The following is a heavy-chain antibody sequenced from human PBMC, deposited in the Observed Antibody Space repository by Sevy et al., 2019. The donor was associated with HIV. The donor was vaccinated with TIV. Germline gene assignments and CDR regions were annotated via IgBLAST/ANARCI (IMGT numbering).Heavy chain of an antibody. J-gene: IGHJ4*02. CDR2: ISYDGSSH. CDR1: EFMFSTYA. Sequence: GGSLRLSCAASEFMFSTYAMHWVRQAPGNGLEWVAVISYDGSSHYYADSVKGRFTISRDNSKNTLFLQMNSLRLEDTAFYYCARDAGYSTDWYPSDYWGQGTLVTVSS. D-gene: IGHD6-19*01. V-gene: IGHV3-30-3*01. CDR3: ARDAGYSTDWYPSDY.